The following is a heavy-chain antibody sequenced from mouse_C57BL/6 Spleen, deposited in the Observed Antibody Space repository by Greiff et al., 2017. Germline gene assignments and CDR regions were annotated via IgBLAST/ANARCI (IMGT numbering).Heavy chain of an antibody. CDR2: IDPSDSYT. J-gene: IGHJ1*03. V-gene: IGHV1-50*01. Sequence: QVQLQQPGAELVKPGASVKLSCKASGYTFTSYWMQWVKQRPGQGLEWIGEIDPSDSYTNYNQKFKGKATLTVDTSSSTAYMQLSSLTSEAAAVYYCARDYYGSSYGYFDVWGTGTTVTVSS. D-gene: IGHD1-1*01. CDR1: GYTFTSYW. CDR3: ARDYYGSSYGYFDV.